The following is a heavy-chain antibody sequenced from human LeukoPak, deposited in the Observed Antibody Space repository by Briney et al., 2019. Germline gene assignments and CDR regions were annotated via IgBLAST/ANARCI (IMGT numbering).Heavy chain of an antibody. CDR1: GFTFSSYS. Sequence: GGSLRLSCAASGFTFSSYSMNWVRQAPGKGLEWVSYISSSSSTIYYADSVKGRFTISRDNSKNTLYLQMNSLRAEDTAVYYCAKRTRYNNSPNHREGFDYWGQGTLVTVSS. J-gene: IGHJ4*02. CDR2: ISSSSSTI. D-gene: IGHD3-10*01. V-gene: IGHV3-48*01. CDR3: AKRTRYNNSPNHREGFDY.